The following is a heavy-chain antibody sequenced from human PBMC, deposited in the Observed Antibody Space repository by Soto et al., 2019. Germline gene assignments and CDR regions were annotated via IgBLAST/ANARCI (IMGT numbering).Heavy chain of an antibody. Sequence: QVQLVQSGAEVKKPGSSVKVSCKASGGTFSSYAISWVRQAPGQGLEWMGGIIPIFGTANYAQKFQGRVTITADESTSTAYMELSSLRSEDTAVYYCAREGSYCSSTGCYRGGWFDPWGQGTLVTVSS. CDR1: GGTFSSYA. CDR3: AREGSYCSSTGCYRGGWFDP. CDR2: IIPIFGTA. V-gene: IGHV1-69*01. J-gene: IGHJ5*02. D-gene: IGHD2-2*01.